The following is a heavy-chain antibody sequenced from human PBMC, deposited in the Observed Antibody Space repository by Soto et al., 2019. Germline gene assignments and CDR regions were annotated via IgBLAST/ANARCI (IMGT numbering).Heavy chain of an antibody. CDR2: VYTSGST. CDR1: DDSIGPYY. Sequence: QEQLRESGPGLVKPSETLSLTCSISDDSIGPYYWTWIRQTPRKEPQWIGYVYTSGSTKYNSSLTSRVTISLDASNSQFSLTMSSVTAADTGVYYCAREVVGNTWPGIFDSWGRGTLVVVSS. V-gene: IGHV4-4*08. J-gene: IGHJ4*02. CDR3: AREVVGNTWPGIFDS.